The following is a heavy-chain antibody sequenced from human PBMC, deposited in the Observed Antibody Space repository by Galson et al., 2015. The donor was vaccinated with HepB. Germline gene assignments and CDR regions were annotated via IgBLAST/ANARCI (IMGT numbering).Heavy chain of an antibody. CDR2: IDGSGAYT. J-gene: IGHJ4*02. CDR3: AKGSSGGRPYYFDY. CDR1: GFTFNNYA. D-gene: IGHD2-21*01. V-gene: IGHV3-23*01. Sequence: SLRLSCAASGFTFNNYAINWVRQAPGKGLEWVSAIDGSGAYTYYADSVKGRFTISRDNSKNTLYLQVNSLRAEDTAVYYCAKGSSGGRPYYFDYWGQGTLVTVSS.